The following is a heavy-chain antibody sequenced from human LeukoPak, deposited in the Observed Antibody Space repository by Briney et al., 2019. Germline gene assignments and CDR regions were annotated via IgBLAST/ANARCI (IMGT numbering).Heavy chain of an antibody. Sequence: GGSLRLSCAASGFTFSSYAMHWVRQAPGKGLEWVAVISYDGSNKYYADPVKGRFTISRDNSKSTLYLQMNSLRAEDTAVYYCARSPSHGEFDPWGQGTLVTVSS. CDR1: GFTFSSYA. D-gene: IGHD3-10*01. CDR2: ISYDGSNK. J-gene: IGHJ5*02. CDR3: ARSPSHGEFDP. V-gene: IGHV3-30-3*01.